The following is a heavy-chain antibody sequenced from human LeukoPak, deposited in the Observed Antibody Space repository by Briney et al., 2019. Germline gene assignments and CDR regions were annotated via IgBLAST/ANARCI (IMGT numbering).Heavy chain of an antibody. D-gene: IGHD4-17*01. J-gene: IGHJ4*02. CDR2: IYHSGST. CDR3: ARITVTKGLDY. Sequence: ASETLSLTCTVSGYSISSGYYWGWIRQPPGKGLAWIGSIYHSGSTYYNPSLKSRVTISVDTSKNQFSLKLSSVTAADTAVYYCARITVTKGLDYWGQGTLVTVSS. CDR1: GYSISSGYY. V-gene: IGHV4-38-2*02.